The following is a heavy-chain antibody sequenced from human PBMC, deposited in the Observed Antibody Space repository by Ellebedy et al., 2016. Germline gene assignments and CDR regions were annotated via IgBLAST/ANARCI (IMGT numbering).Heavy chain of an antibody. CDR1: GYSISSGYY. D-gene: IGHD3-9*01. Sequence: SETLSLXCTVSGYSISSGYYWDWIRQPPGKGLEWIGSIYHSGSTYYNPSLKSRVTISVDTSKNQFSLKLSSVTAADTAVYYCARDLLPTGSAFDYWGQGTLVTVSS. CDR2: IYHSGST. J-gene: IGHJ4*02. V-gene: IGHV4-38-2*02. CDR3: ARDLLPTGSAFDY.